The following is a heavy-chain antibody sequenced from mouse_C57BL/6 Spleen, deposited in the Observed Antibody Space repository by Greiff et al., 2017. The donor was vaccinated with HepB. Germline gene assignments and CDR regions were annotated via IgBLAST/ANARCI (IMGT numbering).Heavy chain of an antibody. CDR2: IDPSDSYT. D-gene: IGHD2-2*01. J-gene: IGHJ4*01. CDR3: ARSGLRYAMDY. V-gene: IGHV1-50*01. CDR1: GYTFTSYW. Sequence: QVQLQQPGAELVKPGASVKLSCKASGYTFTSYWMQWVKQRPGQGLEWIGEIDPSDSYTNYNQKFKGKATLTVDTPSSTAYMQLSSLTSEDSAVYYCARSGLRYAMDYWGQGTSVTVSS.